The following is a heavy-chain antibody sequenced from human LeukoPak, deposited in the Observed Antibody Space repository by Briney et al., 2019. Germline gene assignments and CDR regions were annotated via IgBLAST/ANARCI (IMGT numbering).Heavy chain of an antibody. D-gene: IGHD3-3*01. CDR2: INHSGST. V-gene: IGHV4-34*01. Sequence: SETLSLTCAVYGGSFSGYYWSWIRQPPGKGLEWIGEINHSGSTNYNPSLESRVTISVDTSKNQFSLKLSSVTAADTAVYYCARCHRSSGYRIRARAPFGYWGQGTLVTVSS. J-gene: IGHJ4*02. CDR1: GGSFSGYY. CDR3: ARCHRSSGYRIRARAPFGY.